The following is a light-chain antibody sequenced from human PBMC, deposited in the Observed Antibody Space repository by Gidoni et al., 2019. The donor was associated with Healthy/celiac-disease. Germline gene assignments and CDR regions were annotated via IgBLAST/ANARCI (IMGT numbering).Light chain of an antibody. CDR1: QSISSY. Sequence: DIQMTQSPSSLSAYVGDRVTITCRASQSISSYLTWYQQKPVKAPKLLIHAASSLQSGVPSRFSCSGSGTDFTLTIRSLQPEDFATYYCQQSYSTPYSFGQGTKLEIK. J-gene: IGKJ2*03. CDR3: QQSYSTPYS. V-gene: IGKV1-39*01. CDR2: AAS.